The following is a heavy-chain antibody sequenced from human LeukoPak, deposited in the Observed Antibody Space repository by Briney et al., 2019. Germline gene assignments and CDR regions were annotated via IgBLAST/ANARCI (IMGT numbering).Heavy chain of an antibody. CDR2: IYYSGST. CDR1: GVSISSSSYY. J-gene: IGHJ3*02. CDR3: ARQPVIGYCSSTSCYLGAFDI. D-gene: IGHD2-2*01. Sequence: SETLSLTCTVSGVSISSSSYYWGWVRQPPGKGLEWIGSIYYSGSTYYNPSLKSRVTISVDTSKNQFSLKLSSVTAADTAVYDCARQPVIGYCSSTSCYLGAFDIWGQGTMVTVSS. V-gene: IGHV4-39*01.